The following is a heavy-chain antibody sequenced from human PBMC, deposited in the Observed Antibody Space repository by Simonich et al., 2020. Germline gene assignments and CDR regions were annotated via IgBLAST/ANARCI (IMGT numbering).Heavy chain of an antibody. Sequence: QVQLQQWGAGLLKPSETLSLTCAVYGGSFSGYYWSWIRQPPGKGLEWIGEINHSGSTTNNPSLKSRGTISVATSKNQFSLKLSSVTAADTAVYYCASRGWSGYYDYWGQGTLVTVSS. D-gene: IGHD3-3*01. CDR3: ASRGWSGYYDY. V-gene: IGHV4-34*04. CDR1: GGSFSGYY. CDR2: INHSGST. J-gene: IGHJ4*02.